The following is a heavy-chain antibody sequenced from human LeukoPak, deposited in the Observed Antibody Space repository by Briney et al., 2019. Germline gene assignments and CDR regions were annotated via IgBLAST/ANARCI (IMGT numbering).Heavy chain of an antibody. CDR3: AKHTLLRGYSYGFDY. V-gene: IGHV3-23*01. J-gene: IGHJ4*02. D-gene: IGHD5-18*01. CDR1: GFTFSSYA. Sequence: GGSLRLSCAASGFTFSSYAMSWVRQAPGKGLEWVSAISGSGGSTYYADSVEGRFTISRDNSKNTLYLQMNSLRAEDTAVYYCAKHTLLRGYSYGFDYWGQGTLVTVSS. CDR2: ISGSGGST.